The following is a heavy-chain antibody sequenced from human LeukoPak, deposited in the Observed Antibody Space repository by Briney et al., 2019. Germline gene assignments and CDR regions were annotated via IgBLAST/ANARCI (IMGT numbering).Heavy chain of an antibody. CDR2: ISSSSSYI. CDR3: ARDQRWLQLGYFDY. CDR1: GFTFSSYS. D-gene: IGHD5-24*01. Sequence: GGSLRLSCAASGFTFSSYSMNWVRQAPGKGLEWVSSISSSSSYIYYADSVKGRFTISRGNAKNSLYLQMNSLRAEDTAVYYCARDQRWLQLGYFDYWGQGTLVTVSS. V-gene: IGHV3-21*01. J-gene: IGHJ4*02.